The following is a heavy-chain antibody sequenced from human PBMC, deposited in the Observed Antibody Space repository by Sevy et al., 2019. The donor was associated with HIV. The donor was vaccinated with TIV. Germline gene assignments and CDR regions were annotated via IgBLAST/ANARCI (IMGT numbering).Heavy chain of an antibody. CDR2: IHDSGRT. D-gene: IGHD6-19*01. J-gene: IGHJ4*02. CDR1: GGSVNNYY. Sequence: SETLSLICTVSGGSVNNYYWTWIRQSPGKGLEWIAYIHDSGRTKYNPSLKSRVSISVDMSKNQFSLKLTSVTAADTAVYYCARIPDISGWPFDIWGQGALVTVSS. V-gene: IGHV4-59*02. CDR3: ARIPDISGWPFDI.